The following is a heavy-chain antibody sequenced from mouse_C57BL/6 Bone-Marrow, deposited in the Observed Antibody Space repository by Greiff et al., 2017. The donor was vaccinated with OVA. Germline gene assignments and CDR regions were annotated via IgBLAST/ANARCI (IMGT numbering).Heavy chain of an antibody. J-gene: IGHJ3*01. Sequence: VQLQQSVAELVRPGASVKLSCTASGFNIKNTYMHWVKQRPEQGLEWIGRIDPANGNTKYTQQFQGKATITADTSSNTAYLQLISLTSEDTAIYSCARWDSAGYWFAYWGQGTLVTVSA. V-gene: IGHV14-3*01. CDR1: GFNIKNTY. CDR2: IDPANGNT. D-gene: IGHD3-2*02. CDR3: ARWDSAGYWFAY.